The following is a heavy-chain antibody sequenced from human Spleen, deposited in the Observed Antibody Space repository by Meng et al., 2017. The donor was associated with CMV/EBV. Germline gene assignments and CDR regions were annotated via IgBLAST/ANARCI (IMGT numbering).Heavy chain of an antibody. Sequence: GGSLRLSCAASGFTFDDYAMHWVRQVPGKGLEWVSLISWDGGSTYYADSVKGRFTTSRDNRRNSLSLQMHSLRPEDTAFYYCEKAIGYGSGFYGMDVWGQGTTVTVSS. J-gene: IGHJ6*02. D-gene: IGHD3-10*01. CDR3: EKAIGYGSGFYGMDV. CDR1: GFTFDDYA. CDR2: ISWDGGST. V-gene: IGHV3-43D*03.